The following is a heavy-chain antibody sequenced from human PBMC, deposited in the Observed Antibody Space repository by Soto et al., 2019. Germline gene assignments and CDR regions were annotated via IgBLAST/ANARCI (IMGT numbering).Heavy chain of an antibody. J-gene: IGHJ6*02. CDR2: IIPIFGTA. CDR3: ARLGGGGFWSGYYDYYYGMDV. D-gene: IGHD3-3*01. CDR1: GGTFSSYA. V-gene: IGHV1-69*13. Sequence: SVKVSCKASGGTFSSYAISWVRQAPGQGLEWMGGIIPIFGTANYAQKFQGRVTITADESTSTAYMELSSLRSEDTAVYYCARLGGGGFWSGYYDYYYGMDVWGQGTTVTVSS.